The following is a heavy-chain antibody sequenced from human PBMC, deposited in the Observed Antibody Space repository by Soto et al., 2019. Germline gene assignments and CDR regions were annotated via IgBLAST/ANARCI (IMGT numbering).Heavy chain of an antibody. J-gene: IGHJ4*02. D-gene: IGHD6-13*01. Sequence: GGSLRLSCAASGFTFSIYAMSWVRHAPGKGLEWVSAISGSGGRTYYADSVKGRFTIFRDNSKNTLYLQMNSPRAEAAAADYCAKEVQQLVRGGGYWGQGTLVTVSS. CDR1: GFTFSIYA. CDR2: ISGSGGRT. CDR3: AKEVQQLVRGGGY. V-gene: IGHV3-23*01.